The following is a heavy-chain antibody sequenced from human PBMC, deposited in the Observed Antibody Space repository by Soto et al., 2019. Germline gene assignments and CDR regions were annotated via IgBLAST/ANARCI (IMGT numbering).Heavy chain of an antibody. CDR1: GYTFTNHW. CDR3: VRQVYDSIGIRSDI. CDR2: IFPDDSDS. Sequence: GESLKISCKAFGYTFTNHWIGWVRQMPGKGLEWMGIIFPDDSDSKYSPSFQGQVTFSVDKSISTAYLKWGSLKASDTDMYNCVRQVYDSIGIRSDIWGRGTLVTVSS. V-gene: IGHV5-51*01. J-gene: IGHJ4*02. D-gene: IGHD3-22*01.